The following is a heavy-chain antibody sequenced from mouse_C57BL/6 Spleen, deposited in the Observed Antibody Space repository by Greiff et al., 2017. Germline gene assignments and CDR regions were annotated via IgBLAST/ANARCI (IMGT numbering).Heavy chain of an antibody. CDR3: ARASGGYYYAMDY. J-gene: IGHJ4*01. CDR2: IWSGGST. D-gene: IGHD6-1*01. CDR1: GFSLTSYG. Sequence: QVQLQQSGPGLVQPSQSLSITCTVSGFSLTSYGVHWVRQSPGKGLEWLGVIWSGGSTDYNAAFISRLSISKDNSKSQVFFKMNSLQADDTAIYYCARASGGYYYAMDYWGQGTSVTVSS. V-gene: IGHV2-2*01.